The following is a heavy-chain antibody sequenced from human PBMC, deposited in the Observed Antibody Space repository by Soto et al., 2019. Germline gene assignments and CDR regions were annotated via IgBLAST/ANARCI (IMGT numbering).Heavy chain of an antibody. D-gene: IGHD3-22*01. V-gene: IGHV1-2*02. J-gene: IGHJ4*02. Sequence: ASVKVSCKASGYTFTGYYMHWVRQAPGQGLEWMGWINPNSGGTNYAQKFQGRVTMTRDTSISTAYMELSRLRSDDTAVYYCAGQYYYDSSGYHTYNDYWGQGTLVTVSS. CDR2: INPNSGGT. CDR1: GYTFTGYY. CDR3: AGQYYYDSSGYHTYNDY.